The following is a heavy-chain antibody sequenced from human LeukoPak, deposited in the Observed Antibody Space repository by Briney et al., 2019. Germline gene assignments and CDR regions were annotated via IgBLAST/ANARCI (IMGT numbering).Heavy chain of an antibody. Sequence: SETLSLTCAVYGGSFSGYYWSWIRQPPGKGLEWIGGINHSGSTNYNPSLKSRVTISVDTSKNQFSLKLSSVTAADTAVYYCARNRLLWFGELSYGMDVWGQGTTVTVSS. J-gene: IGHJ6*02. D-gene: IGHD3-10*01. CDR3: ARNRLLWFGELSYGMDV. V-gene: IGHV4-34*01. CDR2: INHSGST. CDR1: GGSFSGYY.